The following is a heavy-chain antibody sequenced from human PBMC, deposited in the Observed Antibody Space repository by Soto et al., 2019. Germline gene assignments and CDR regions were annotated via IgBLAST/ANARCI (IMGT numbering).Heavy chain of an antibody. CDR1: GGTFSSYA. V-gene: IGHV1-69*13. J-gene: IGHJ6*02. CDR2: IIPIFGTA. Sequence: GASVKVSCKASGGTFSSYAISWVRQAPGQGLEWMGGIIPIFGTANYAQKFQGRVTITADESTSTAYMELSSLRSEDTAVYYCARVRRHVDTAMVISLGYGMDVWGQGTTVTVSS. CDR3: ARVRRHVDTAMVISLGYGMDV. D-gene: IGHD5-18*01.